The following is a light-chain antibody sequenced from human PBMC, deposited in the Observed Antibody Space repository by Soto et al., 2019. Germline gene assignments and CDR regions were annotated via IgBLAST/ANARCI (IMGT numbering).Light chain of an antibody. CDR3: SSYTSRSTPV. CDR2: AVD. J-gene: IGLJ2*01. Sequence: QSALTQPPSASGSLGQSVTISCTGTSSDVGGYNYVSWYQQYPGKAPKLMIYAVDKRPSGVPDRFSGSKSGNTASLTVSGLQAEDEADYYCSSYTSRSTPVFGGGTKLTVL. CDR1: SSDVGGYNY. V-gene: IGLV2-8*01.